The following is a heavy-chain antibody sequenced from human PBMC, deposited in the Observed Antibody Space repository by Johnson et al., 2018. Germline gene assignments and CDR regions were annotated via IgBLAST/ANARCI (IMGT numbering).Heavy chain of an antibody. CDR3: ARVRPGFYYFYFDV. D-gene: IGHD7-27*01. CDR2: ISYDGSDK. V-gene: IGHV3-30-3*01. Sequence: QVQLVESGGGVVQPWRSLRLSCAASGFSFSSYAMHWVRQAPGKGLEWVTLISYDGSDKDYADSVKGRFIISRDNSKNTLFLQMNSLRPEDTAVYYCARVRPGFYYFYFDVWGTGTKVSVSS. J-gene: IGHJ6*03. CDR1: GFSFSSYA.